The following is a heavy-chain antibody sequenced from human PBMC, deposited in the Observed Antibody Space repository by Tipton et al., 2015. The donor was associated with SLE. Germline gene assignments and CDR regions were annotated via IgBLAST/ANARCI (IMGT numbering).Heavy chain of an antibody. D-gene: IGHD6-19*01. J-gene: IGHJ4*02. CDR2: ISVGGGTT. CDR1: GFTFSSHN. Sequence: GSLRLSCAASGFTFSSHNMNWVRQAPGKGLEWVSTISVGGGTTYIADSVKGRFTISREDSKNTLYLQMNSLRAEDTAVYYCAKDPGNSGWYFDYWGQGTLVTVSS. CDR3: AKDPGNSGWYFDY. V-gene: IGHV3-23*01.